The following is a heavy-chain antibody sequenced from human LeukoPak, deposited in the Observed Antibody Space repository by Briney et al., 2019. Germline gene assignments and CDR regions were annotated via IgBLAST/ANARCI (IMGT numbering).Heavy chain of an antibody. D-gene: IGHD3-10*01. CDR2: ISGSGGST. V-gene: IGHV3-23*01. J-gene: IGHJ4*02. Sequence: QPGGSLRLSCAASGFTFSNYAMSWVRQAPGKGLEWVSAISGSGGSTYYADSVKGRFTISRDNSKNTLYLQMNSLRAEDTAVYYCAKRVDYYGSGSYEGYFDYWGQGTLVTVSS. CDR1: GFTFSNYA. CDR3: AKRVDYYGSGSYEGYFDY.